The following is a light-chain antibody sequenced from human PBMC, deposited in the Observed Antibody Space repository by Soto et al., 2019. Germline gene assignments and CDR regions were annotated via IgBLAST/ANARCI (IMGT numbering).Light chain of an antibody. CDR2: DAS. V-gene: IGKV3-11*01. Sequence: EIVLTQSPATLSLSPGERATLSCRASQSVSSYLAWYQQKPGQAPRLLIYDASNRATGIPARFSGSGSGTAFTLTSSSLEPEDFAVYYCQRRSNWPPTFGQGTRLEIK. J-gene: IGKJ5*01. CDR3: QRRSNWPPT. CDR1: QSVSSY.